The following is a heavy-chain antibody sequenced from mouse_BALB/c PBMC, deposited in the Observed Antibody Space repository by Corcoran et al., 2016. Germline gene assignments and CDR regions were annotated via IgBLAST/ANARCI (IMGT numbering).Heavy chain of an antibody. J-gene: IGHJ4*01. Sequence: QIQLVQSGPELKKPGETVKISCKASGYTFTNYGMNWVKQAPGKGFKWMGWINTYTGEPTYADDFKGRFAFSLDTSASTAYLQINNLKNEDTATYFCAREPRAMDYWGQGTSVTVSS. CDR3: AREPRAMDY. CDR1: GYTFTNYG. V-gene: IGHV9-3-1*01. CDR2: INTYTGEP.